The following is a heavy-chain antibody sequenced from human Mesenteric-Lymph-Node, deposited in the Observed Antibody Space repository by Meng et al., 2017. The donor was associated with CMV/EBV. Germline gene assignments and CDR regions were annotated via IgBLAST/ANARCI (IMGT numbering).Heavy chain of an antibody. CDR3: ARRLRNYYYYGMDV. D-gene: IGHD4-17*01. CDR1: GYTFIDYY. CDR2: IIPILGIA. V-gene: IGHV1-69*10. J-gene: IGHJ6*02. Sequence: SVKVSCKTSGYTFIDYYIHWVRQAPGQGLEWMGGIIPILGIANYAQKFQGRVTITADKSTSTAYMELSSLRSEDTAVYYCARRLRNYYYYGMDVWGQGTTVTVSS.